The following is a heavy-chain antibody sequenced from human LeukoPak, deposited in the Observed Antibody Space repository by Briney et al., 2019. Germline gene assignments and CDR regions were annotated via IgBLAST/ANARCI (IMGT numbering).Heavy chain of an antibody. V-gene: IGHV1-46*01. CDR1: GYTFTSYY. D-gene: IGHD3-10*01. CDR3: ARGLGSGSYYGS. CDR2: INPSGGSA. J-gene: IGHJ5*02. Sequence: GASVKVSCKASGYTFTSYYMHWVRQAPGQGLEWMGIINPSGGSATYAQKFQGRLTMTRDTSTSTVYMELSSLGSEDTAVYYCARGLGSGSYYGSWGQGTLVTVSS.